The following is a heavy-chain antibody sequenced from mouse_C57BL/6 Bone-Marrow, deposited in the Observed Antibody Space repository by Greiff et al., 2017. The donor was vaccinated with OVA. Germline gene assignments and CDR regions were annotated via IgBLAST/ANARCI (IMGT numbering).Heavy chain of an antibody. CDR1: GYTFTSYW. CDR2: IHPNSGST. J-gene: IGHJ4*01. Sequence: QVQLQQPGAELVKPGASVKLSCKASGYTFTSYWMHWVKQRPGQGLEWIGMIHPNSGSTNYNEKFKSKATLTVDKSSSTAYMQLSSLTSEDSAVYYFASSTAQATCYYAMDYWGQGTSVTVSS. CDR3: ASSTAQATCYYAMDY. D-gene: IGHD3-2*02. V-gene: IGHV1-64*01.